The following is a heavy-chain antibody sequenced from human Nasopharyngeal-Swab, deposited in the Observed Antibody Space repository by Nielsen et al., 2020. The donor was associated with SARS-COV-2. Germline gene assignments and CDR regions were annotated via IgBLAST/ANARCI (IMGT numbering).Heavy chain of an antibody. CDR1: GGSISSYY. CDR3: ARGAVGTIFGVVTNHNWFDP. V-gene: IGHV4-59*13. CDR2: IYYSGST. J-gene: IGHJ5*02. D-gene: IGHD3-3*01. Sequence: SETLSLTCPVSGGSISSYYWSWIRQPPGKGLEWIGYIYYSGSTNYNPSLKSRVTISVDTSKNQFSLKLSSVTAADTAVYYCARGAVGTIFGVVTNHNWFDPWGQGTLVTVSS.